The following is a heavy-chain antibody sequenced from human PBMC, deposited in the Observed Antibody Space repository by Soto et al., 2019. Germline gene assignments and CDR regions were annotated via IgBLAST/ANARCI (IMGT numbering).Heavy chain of an antibody. CDR2: IYYSGST. D-gene: IGHD3-10*01. Sequence: QVQLQESGPGLVKPSQTLSLTCTVSGGSISSGGYYWSWIRQHPGKGLEWIGYIYYSGSTYYNPSLKSRVTTSVHTSKNQFSLKLSSVTAADTAVYYSASLLWFGEKNRDYWGQGTLVTVSS. V-gene: IGHV4-31*03. J-gene: IGHJ4*02. CDR3: ASLLWFGEKNRDY. CDR1: GGSISSGGYY.